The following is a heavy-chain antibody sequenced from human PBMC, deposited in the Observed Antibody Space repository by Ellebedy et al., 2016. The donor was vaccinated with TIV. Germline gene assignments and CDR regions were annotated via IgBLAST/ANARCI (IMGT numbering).Heavy chain of an antibody. Sequence: PGGSLRLSCAASGLIVRSNYMSWVRQAPGKGLEWVSVIYSGGTTYYADSVKGRFTISRDNSKNTRYLQMNSLTAEDTAVYYCARGDVWGTYPLHSYGLDVWGQGTTVTVSS. J-gene: IGHJ6*02. V-gene: IGHV3-53*01. CDR2: IYSGGTT. D-gene: IGHD3-16*02. CDR1: GLIVRSNY. CDR3: ARGDVWGTYPLHSYGLDV.